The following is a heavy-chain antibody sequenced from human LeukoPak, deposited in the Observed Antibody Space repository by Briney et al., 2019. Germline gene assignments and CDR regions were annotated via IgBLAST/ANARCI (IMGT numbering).Heavy chain of an antibody. D-gene: IGHD3-9*01. Sequence: PSETLSLTCTVSGGSISSGGYYWSWIRQHPGKGLEWIGYIYYSGSTYYNPSLKSRVTISVDTSKNQFSLKLSSVTAADTAVYYCARLRTGKRYFDWLLTPASDYWGQGTLVTVSS. CDR3: ARLRTGKRYFDWLLTPASDY. V-gene: IGHV4-31*03. CDR2: IYYSGST. J-gene: IGHJ4*02. CDR1: GGSISSGGYY.